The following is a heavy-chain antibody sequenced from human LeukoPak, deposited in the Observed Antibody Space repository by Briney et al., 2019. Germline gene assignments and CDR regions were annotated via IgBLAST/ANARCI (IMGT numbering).Heavy chain of an antibody. CDR1: GFTVTNDY. J-gene: IGHJ4*01. V-gene: IGHV3-66*01. CDR2: IYSGGST. CDR3: ATDVRSSPLGF. Sequence: GGSLRLSCAVSGFTVTNDYMNWVRQAPGKGLEWVSIIYSGGSTYYADSVKGRFTISRDSSNNTLFLQMSDLRADDSGLYYCATDVRSSPLGFWGHGTLVTVSS. D-gene: IGHD6-13*01.